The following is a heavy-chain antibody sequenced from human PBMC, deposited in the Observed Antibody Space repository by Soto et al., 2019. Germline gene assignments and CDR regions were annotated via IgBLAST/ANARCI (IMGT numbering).Heavy chain of an antibody. J-gene: IGHJ6*02. V-gene: IGHV4-59*01. CDR2: IYYSGST. CDR3: ARTVVVPAAIPSSNYYYYYGMDV. D-gene: IGHD2-2*02. Sequence: PSETLSLTCTVSGGSISSYYWSWIRQPPGKGLEWIGYIYYSGSTNYNPSLKSRVTISVDTSKNQFSLKLSSVTAADSAVYYCARTVVVPAAIPSSNYYYYYGMDVWGQGTTVTVS. CDR1: GGSISSYY.